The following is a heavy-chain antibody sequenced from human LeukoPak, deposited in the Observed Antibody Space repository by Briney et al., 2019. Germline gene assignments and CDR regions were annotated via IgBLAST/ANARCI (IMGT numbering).Heavy chain of an antibody. CDR2: ISSSSSTI. V-gene: IGHV3-48*01. Sequence: GGSLRLSCAASGFTFSSYSMNWVRQAPGKGLEWVSYISSSSSTIYYADSVKGRLTISRDNSKNTLYLQMNSLRAEDTAVYYCAKDDYYDTSGYRDWGQGTLVTVSS. J-gene: IGHJ4*02. CDR1: GFTFSSYS. D-gene: IGHD3-22*01. CDR3: AKDDYYDTSGYRD.